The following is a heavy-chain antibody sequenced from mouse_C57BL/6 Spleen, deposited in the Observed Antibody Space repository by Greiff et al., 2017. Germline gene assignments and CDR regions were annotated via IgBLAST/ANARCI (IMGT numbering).Heavy chain of an antibody. J-gene: IGHJ2*01. V-gene: IGHV1-80*01. CDR3: ARRDYYVGYYFDY. CDR1: GYAFSSYW. Sequence: QVQLQQSGAELVKPGASVKISCKASGYAFSSYWMNWVKQRPGKGLEWIGQIYPGDGDTNYNGKFKGKATLTADKSSSTAYMQLSSLTSEDSAVYFCARRDYYVGYYFDYWGQGTTLTVSS. D-gene: IGHD1-1*01. CDR2: IYPGDGDT.